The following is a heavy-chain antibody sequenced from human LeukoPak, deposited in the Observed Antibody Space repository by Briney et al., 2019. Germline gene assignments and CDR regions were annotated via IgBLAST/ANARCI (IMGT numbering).Heavy chain of an antibody. CDR2: ISSGGGNT. V-gene: IGHV3-23*01. D-gene: IGHD1-7*01. CDR1: GFTFSNYA. Sequence: PGGSLRLSCAASGFTFSNYAMIWVRQAPGKGLEWVSTISSGGGNTYYTDSVKGRFTISRDNSKSTLYLQMNSLRAEDTAIYYCSIYMTGTTRQFDSWGQGTLVTVSS. CDR3: SIYMTGTTRQFDS. J-gene: IGHJ4*02.